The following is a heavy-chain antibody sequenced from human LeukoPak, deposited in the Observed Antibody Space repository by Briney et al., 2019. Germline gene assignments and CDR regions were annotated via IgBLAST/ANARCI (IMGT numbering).Heavy chain of an antibody. Sequence: PSQTLSLTCSVPGGSISGYYWNWIRQPPGKGLEWIGYMYSSGSTDYNPPLKSRVTIAEDTSKNQLSLKLSSVTAADTAVYYCARDTRGYGAATVDYWGQGTLVTVSS. CDR2: MYSSGST. V-gene: IGHV4-59*01. D-gene: IGHD3-16*01. CDR3: ARDTRGYGAATVDY. J-gene: IGHJ4*02. CDR1: GGSISGYY.